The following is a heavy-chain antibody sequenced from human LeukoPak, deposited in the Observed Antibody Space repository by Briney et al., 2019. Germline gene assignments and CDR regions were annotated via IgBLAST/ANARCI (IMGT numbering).Heavy chain of an antibody. CDR1: GFTVSSNS. J-gene: IGHJ4*02. CDR2: IYSGDST. CDR3: ARSSNSNNYFDY. D-gene: IGHD6-13*01. V-gene: IGHV3-53*01. Sequence: GGSLRLSCAASGFTVSSNSMSWVRQAPGKGLEWVSVIYSGDSTFYADSMKGRFTISGDNSKNTLYLQIDSLRAEDTAMYYCARSSNSNNYFDYWGQGTLVTVSS.